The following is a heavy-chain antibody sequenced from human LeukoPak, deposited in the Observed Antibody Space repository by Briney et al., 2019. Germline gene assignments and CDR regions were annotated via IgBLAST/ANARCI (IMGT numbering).Heavy chain of an antibody. Sequence: PGGSLRLSCAASGFTFSSYSMNWVRQAPGKGLEWVSSISSSSSYIYYADSVKGRFTISRDNAKNSLYLQMNSLRAEDTAVYYCARAGSAYCGGDCLGAFDIWGQGTMVTVSS. D-gene: IGHD2-21*02. J-gene: IGHJ3*02. CDR2: ISSSSSYI. CDR1: GFTFSSYS. CDR3: ARAGSAYCGGDCLGAFDI. V-gene: IGHV3-21*01.